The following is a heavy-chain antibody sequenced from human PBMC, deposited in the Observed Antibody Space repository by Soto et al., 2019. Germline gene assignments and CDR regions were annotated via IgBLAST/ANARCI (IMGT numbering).Heavy chain of an antibody. V-gene: IGHV1-3*01. D-gene: IGHD3-22*01. CDR2: INAGNGNT. J-gene: IGHJ3*02. Sequence: QVQLVQSGAEVKKPGASVKVSCKASGYTFTSYAMHWVRQAPGQRLEWMGWINAGNGNTKYSQKFQGRVTITRDTSASTAYMELSSLRSEDTAVYYCARDRGIVVVTFDAFDSWGQGTMVTVSS. CDR1: GYTFTSYA. CDR3: ARDRGIVVVTFDAFDS.